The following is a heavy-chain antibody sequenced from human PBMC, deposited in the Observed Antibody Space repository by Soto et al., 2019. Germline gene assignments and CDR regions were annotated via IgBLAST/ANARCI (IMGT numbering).Heavy chain of an antibody. Sequence: ASVKVSCKASGYTVTSCYMHWVRQAPGQGLEWMGIINPSGGSTSYAQKFQGRVTMTRDTSTSTVYMELSSLRSEDTAVYYCARRPYYYDSSGYLAIDYWGQGTLVTVSS. CDR2: INPSGGST. CDR1: GYTVTSCY. CDR3: ARRPYYYDSSGYLAIDY. D-gene: IGHD3-22*01. J-gene: IGHJ4*02. V-gene: IGHV1-46*01.